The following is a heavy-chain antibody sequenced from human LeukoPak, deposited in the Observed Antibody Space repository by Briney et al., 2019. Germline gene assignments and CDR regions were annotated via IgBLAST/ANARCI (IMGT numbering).Heavy chain of an antibody. CDR1: GGTFSSYA. CDR2: IIPIFGTA. D-gene: IGHD4-17*01. CDR3: ARGRNYGDYDAFDI. V-gene: IGHV1-69*05. Sequence: SVKVSCKASGGTFSSYAISWVRQAPGQGLEWMGRIIPIFGTANYAQKFQGRVTITTDESTSTAYMELSSLRSEDTAVYYRARGRNYGDYDAFDIWGQGTMVTVSS. J-gene: IGHJ3*02.